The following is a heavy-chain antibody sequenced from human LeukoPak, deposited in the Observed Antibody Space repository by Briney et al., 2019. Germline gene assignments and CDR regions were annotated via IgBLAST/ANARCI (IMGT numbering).Heavy chain of an antibody. D-gene: IGHD4-23*01. V-gene: IGHV1-2*02. CDR1: GYTFTGYY. J-gene: IGHJ3*02. CDR2: INPNSGGT. Sequence: ASVKASCKASGYTFTGYYMHWVRQAPGQGLEWMGWINPNSGGTNYAQKFQGRVTMTRDTSISTAYMELSRLRSDDTAVYYCARAGTTVVTSFGWNAFDIWGQGTMVTVSS. CDR3: ARAGTTVVTSFGWNAFDI.